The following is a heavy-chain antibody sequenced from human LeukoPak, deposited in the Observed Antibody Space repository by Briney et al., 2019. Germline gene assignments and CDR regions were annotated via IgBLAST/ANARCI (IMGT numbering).Heavy chain of an antibody. CDR3: ARNPYYYDSSGYQA. D-gene: IGHD3-22*01. J-gene: IGHJ4*02. Sequence: PGGSLRLSCAASGFTFSSYAMSWVRQAPGKGLEWVSAISGSGVSTYYADSVKGRFTISRDNSKNTLFLQMNSLRAEDAAVYYCARNPYYYDSSGYQAWGQGTLVTVSS. CDR1: GFTFSSYA. CDR2: ISGSGVST. V-gene: IGHV3-23*01.